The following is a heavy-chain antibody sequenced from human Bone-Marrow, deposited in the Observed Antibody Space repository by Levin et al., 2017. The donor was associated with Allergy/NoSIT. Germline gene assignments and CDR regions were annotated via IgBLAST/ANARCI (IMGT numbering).Heavy chain of an antibody. CDR2: IYPGDSDT. CDR1: GYSFTSYW. CDR3: ARRQDLHYYRRIVGENWFDP. Sequence: GGSLRLSCKGSGYSFTSYWIGWVRQMPGKGLEWMGIIYPGDSDTRYSPSFQGQVTISADKSISTAYLQWSSLKASDTAMYYCARRQDLHYYRRIVGENWFDPWGQGTLVTVSS. V-gene: IGHV5-51*01. J-gene: IGHJ5*02. D-gene: IGHD3-16*02.